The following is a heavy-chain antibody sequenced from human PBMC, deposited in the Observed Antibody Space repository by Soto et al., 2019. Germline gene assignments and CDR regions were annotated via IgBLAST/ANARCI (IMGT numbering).Heavy chain of an antibody. V-gene: IGHV4-34*01. CDR3: ARGSYYDSSGYPAVDLDY. J-gene: IGHJ4*02. CDR2: INHSGST. CDR1: GGSFSGYY. D-gene: IGHD3-22*01. Sequence: QVRLQQWGAGLLKPSETLTLTCAVYGGSFSGYYWSWIRQPPGKVLGWIGEINHSGSTNYNPSLKSRVTISVDTSKNQFSLKLSSVTAADTAVYYCARGSYYDSSGYPAVDLDYWGQGTVVTVSS.